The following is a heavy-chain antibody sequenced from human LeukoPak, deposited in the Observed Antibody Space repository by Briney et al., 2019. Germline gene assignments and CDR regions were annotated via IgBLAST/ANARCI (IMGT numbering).Heavy chain of an antibody. D-gene: IGHD2-15*01. J-gene: IGHJ4*02. CDR3: TTAIIRIVVVAADY. Sequence: GGSLRFSCAASGFTFSNAWMSWVRQAPGKGLEWVGRIKSKTDGWTTDYAAPVKGRFTISRDDSKNTLYLQMNSLKTEDTAVYYCTTAIIRIVVVAADYWGQGTLVTVSS. CDR1: GFTFSNAW. V-gene: IGHV3-15*01. CDR2: IKSKTDGWTT.